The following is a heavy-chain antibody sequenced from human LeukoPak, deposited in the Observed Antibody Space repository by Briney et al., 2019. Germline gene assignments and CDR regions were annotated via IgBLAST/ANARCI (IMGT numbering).Heavy chain of an antibody. V-gene: IGHV1-69*05. CDR2: IIPIFGTA. CDR1: GGTFSSYA. Sequence: GASVKVSCKASGGTFSSYAISWVRQAPGQGLEWMGRIIPIFGTANYAQKFQGRVTITTDASTSTAYMELSSLRSEDTAVYYCASGSHYGSSHNWFDPWGQGTLVTVSS. D-gene: IGHD2-15*01. J-gene: IGHJ5*02. CDR3: ASGSHYGSSHNWFDP.